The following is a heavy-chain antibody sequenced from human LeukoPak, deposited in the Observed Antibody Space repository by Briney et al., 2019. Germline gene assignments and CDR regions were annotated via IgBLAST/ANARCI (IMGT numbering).Heavy chain of an antibody. J-gene: IGHJ6*02. Sequence: PGGSLRLSCAASGFTFSDYYMSWIRQAPGKGLEWVSYISSSGNTVYYADSVKGRFTISRDNAKNSLYLQMNSLRAEDTAVYYCAGADGYSSLRYYYGMDVWGQGTTVTVS. CDR1: GFTFSDYY. D-gene: IGHD5-18*01. CDR2: ISSSGNTV. CDR3: AGADGYSSLRYYYGMDV. V-gene: IGHV3-11*01.